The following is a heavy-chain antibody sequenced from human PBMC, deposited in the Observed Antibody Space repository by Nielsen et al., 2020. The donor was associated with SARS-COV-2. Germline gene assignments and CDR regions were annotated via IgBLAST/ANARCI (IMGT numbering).Heavy chain of an antibody. CDR3: ARHFDWFDP. J-gene: IGHJ5*02. CDR1: GCSIASSTYY. CDR2: SYYTVST. V-gene: IGHV4-39*01. Sequence: SETLSLTCTVSGCSIASSTYYWAWIRPPPGKGLVSITSSYYTVSTYYNPFLESRVTISVDTSKHQFSLKLSSVTAADTAVYYCARHFDWFDPWGQGTLVTVSS.